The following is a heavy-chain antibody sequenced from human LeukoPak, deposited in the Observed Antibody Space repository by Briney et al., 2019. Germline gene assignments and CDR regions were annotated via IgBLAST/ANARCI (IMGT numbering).Heavy chain of an antibody. D-gene: IGHD2-15*01. CDR3: ARDSSHYCTGGRCYSEYFQN. CDR2: IYTSGST. J-gene: IGHJ1*01. Sequence: SETLSLTCTVSGGSISSYYWSWIRQPAGKGLEWIGRIYTSGSTNYNPSLKSRVTMSVDTSKNQFPLKLSSVTAADTAVYYCARDSSHYCTGGRCYSEYFQNWGQGTLVTVSS. V-gene: IGHV4-4*07. CDR1: GGSISSYY.